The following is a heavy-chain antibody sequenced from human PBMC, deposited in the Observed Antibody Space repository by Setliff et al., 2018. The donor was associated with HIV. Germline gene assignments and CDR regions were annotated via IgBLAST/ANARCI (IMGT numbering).Heavy chain of an antibody. Sequence: SETLSLTCAIYGGSFGDQFWNWIRQSPGKGLEWIGEIHHGGGTKYNPSLKSRVTVSLDMSKNQFSLKLNSLTAADTGVYYCATFFVSTATTQDYWGQGTLVTVSS. CDR2: IHHGGGT. V-gene: IGHV4-34*01. D-gene: IGHD4-17*01. CDR3: ATFFVSTATTQDY. CDR1: GGSFGDQF. J-gene: IGHJ4*02.